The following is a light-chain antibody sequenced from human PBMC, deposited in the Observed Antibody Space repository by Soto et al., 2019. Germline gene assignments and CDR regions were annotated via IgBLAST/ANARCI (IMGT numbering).Light chain of an antibody. CDR2: GAS. CDR1: HSVSSN. Sequence: EIVMTQSPATLSVSPGERATLSCRASHSVSSNLAWYQQKPGQAPRLLIYGASTRATGIPARFSGSGSGTEFTLTISSLQSEDCAVYYCQQYNNWPRKFGQGTKVEI. J-gene: IGKJ1*01. CDR3: QQYNNWPRK. V-gene: IGKV3-15*01.